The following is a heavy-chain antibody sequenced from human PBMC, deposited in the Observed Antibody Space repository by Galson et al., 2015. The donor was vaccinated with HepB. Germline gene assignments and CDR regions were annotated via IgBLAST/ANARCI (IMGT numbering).Heavy chain of an antibody. V-gene: IGHV3-11*01. CDR1: GFTFSDYY. Sequence: SLRLSCAASGFTFSDYYMSWIRQAPGKGLEWVSYMGTRGSPIYYADSVKGRSTISRDDAKNSLYLQVNSLRAEDTAVCYCARVGDSSYELDYWGQGTLVTVSS. J-gene: IGHJ4*02. CDR2: MGTRGSPI. CDR3: ARVGDSSYELDY. D-gene: IGHD3-22*01.